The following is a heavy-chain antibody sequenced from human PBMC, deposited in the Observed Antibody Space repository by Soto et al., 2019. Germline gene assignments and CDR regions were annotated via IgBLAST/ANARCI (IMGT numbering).Heavy chain of an antibody. V-gene: IGHV2-5*02. CDR2: IYWDDDK. Sequence: QITLNESGPTVVRPTETLTLTCRFSGFSLTTSGVGGVWIRQSPGKAPEWIALIYWDDDKRYRASLKSRLTITQETSNNQVVLTVADVDPTDTATYSCAHRVLRTVLGMVTTTAIYFDSWGQGTPVAGSS. CDR3: AHRVLRTVLGMVTTTAIYFDS. D-gene: IGHD3-3*01. J-gene: IGHJ4*02. CDR1: GFSLTTSGVG.